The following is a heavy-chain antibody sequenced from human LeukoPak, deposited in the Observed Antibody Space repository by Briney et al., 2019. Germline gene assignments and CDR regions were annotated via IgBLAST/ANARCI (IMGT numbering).Heavy chain of an antibody. Sequence: PSETLSLTCTVSGGSISSYYWSWIRQPPGKGLEWIGYIYYSGSTNYNPSLKSRVTISVDTSKNQFSLKLSSVTAADTAVYYCARGSRLHLAGYLFGDYFDYWGQGTLVTVSS. V-gene: IGHV4-59*01. CDR2: IYYSGST. D-gene: IGHD3-3*01. CDR3: ARGSRLHLAGYLFGDYFDY. J-gene: IGHJ4*02. CDR1: GGSISSYY.